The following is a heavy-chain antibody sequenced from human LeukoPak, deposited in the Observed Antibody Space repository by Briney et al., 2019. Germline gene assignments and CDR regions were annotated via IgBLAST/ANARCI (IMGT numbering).Heavy chain of an antibody. CDR2: ISGSGGST. Sequence: GGSLRLSCAASKFTFSSYAMNWVRQASGKGLEWVSGISGSGGSTYYADPVKGRFTISRDNSKNTLYLQMNSLRAEDTAVYYCAKDRYDFWSTYSSNPFDYWGQGTLVTVSS. CDR1: KFTFSSYA. J-gene: IGHJ4*02. CDR3: AKDRYDFWSTYSSNPFDY. D-gene: IGHD3-3*01. V-gene: IGHV3-23*01.